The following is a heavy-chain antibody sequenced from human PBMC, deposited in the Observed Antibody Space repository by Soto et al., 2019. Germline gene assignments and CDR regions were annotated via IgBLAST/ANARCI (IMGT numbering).Heavy chain of an antibody. Sequence: QMQLVESGGGLVEPGGSLRLSCEASGFTFSHHYRSWIRQAPGKGLEWVSYISRSGTTLDYADSVRGRFTISRDNSKNSLYLQMDSLRAEDTAMYYCGRDPELWDENVATRPSTYYYGLDVWGQGTTVTVSS. D-gene: IGHD5-18*01. CDR1: GFTFSHHY. CDR2: ISRSGTTL. V-gene: IGHV3-11*01. CDR3: GRDPELWDENVATRPSTYYYGLDV. J-gene: IGHJ6*02.